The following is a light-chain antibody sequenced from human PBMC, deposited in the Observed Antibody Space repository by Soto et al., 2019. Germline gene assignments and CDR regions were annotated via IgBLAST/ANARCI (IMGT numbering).Light chain of an antibody. CDR1: QRIRTS. J-gene: IGKJ4*01. Sequence: DIQMTQSPSSLSASIGDRVTITCRASQRIRTSLNWYQHKPGKAPKLLIYAASTLQSGVPSRFSGSGSGTDFTLTISSLQPEDVATYYCQKYNSAPALTFGGGTKGDIK. CDR2: AAS. V-gene: IGKV1-27*01. CDR3: QKYNSAPALT.